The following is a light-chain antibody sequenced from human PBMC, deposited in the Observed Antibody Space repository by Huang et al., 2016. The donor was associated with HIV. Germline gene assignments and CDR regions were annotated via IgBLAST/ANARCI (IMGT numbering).Light chain of an antibody. J-gene: IGKJ3*01. Sequence: EIVLTQSPATLSLSPGERATLPCRASQSVSSYLAWYQQKPGQAPRLLIYDASNRATGIPARFSGSGSGTDFTLSISSLEPEDFALYYCHQKSTWAFGPGTKVDIK. CDR1: QSVSSY. CDR2: DAS. CDR3: HQKSTWA. V-gene: IGKV3-11*01.